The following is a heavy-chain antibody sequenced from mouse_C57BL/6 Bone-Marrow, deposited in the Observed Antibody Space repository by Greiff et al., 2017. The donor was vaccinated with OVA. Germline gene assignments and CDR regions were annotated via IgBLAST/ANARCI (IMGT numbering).Heavy chain of an antibody. Sequence: VNLVESGPGLVQPSQSLSITCTVSGFSLTSYGVHWVRQSPGKGLEWLGVIWSGGSTDYNAAFISRLSISKDNSKSQVFFKMNSLQADDTAIYYCARIGLLREDAMDYWGQGTSVTVSS. J-gene: IGHJ4*01. D-gene: IGHD2-3*01. CDR3: ARIGLLREDAMDY. CDR2: IWSGGST. V-gene: IGHV2-2*01. CDR1: GFSLTSYG.